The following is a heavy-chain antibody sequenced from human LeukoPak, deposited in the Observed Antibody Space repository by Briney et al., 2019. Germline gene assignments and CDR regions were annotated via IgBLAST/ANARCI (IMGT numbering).Heavy chain of an antibody. CDR1: GFTVSSNY. CDR2: ISGSGGST. Sequence: PGGSLRLSCAASGFTVSSNYMSWVRQAPGKGLEWVSAISGSGGSTYYADSVKGRFTISRDNSKNTLYLQMNSLRAEDTAVYYCAKDPGIAARPGYYYYYGMDVWGQGTTVTVSS. D-gene: IGHD6-6*01. V-gene: IGHV3-23*01. J-gene: IGHJ6*02. CDR3: AKDPGIAARPGYYYYYGMDV.